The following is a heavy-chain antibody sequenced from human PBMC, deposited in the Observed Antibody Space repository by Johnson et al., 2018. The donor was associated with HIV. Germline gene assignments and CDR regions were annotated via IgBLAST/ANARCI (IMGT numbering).Heavy chain of an antibody. CDR2: IKQDGSEK. J-gene: IGHJ3*02. D-gene: IGHD4-17*01. Sequence: VQLVESGGGLVQPGGSLRLSCAASGFTFSSYWMSWVRQAPGKGLEWVANIKQDGSEKYYVDSVKGRFTISRDNAKNSLYLQMNSLRAEDTAVYYCARDLAIGEDAFDIWGQGTMVTVSS. CDR3: ARDLAIGEDAFDI. V-gene: IGHV3-7*01. CDR1: GFTFSSYW.